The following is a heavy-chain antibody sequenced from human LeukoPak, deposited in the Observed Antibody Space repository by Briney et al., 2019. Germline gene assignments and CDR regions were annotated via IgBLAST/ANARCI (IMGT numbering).Heavy chain of an antibody. J-gene: IGHJ4*02. CDR1: GFTFSSCY. V-gene: IGHV3-30*02. Sequence: GSLRLSCAASGFTFSSCYMHWVRQAPGKCLEWVAVVHNDGDTKYFGDSVKGRFTISRDNSKNTLYLQMNSLRAEDTAVYYCATGTGYYYDRWGQGTLVTVAS. D-gene: IGHD3-9*01. CDR3: ATGTGYYYDR. CDR2: VHNDGDTK.